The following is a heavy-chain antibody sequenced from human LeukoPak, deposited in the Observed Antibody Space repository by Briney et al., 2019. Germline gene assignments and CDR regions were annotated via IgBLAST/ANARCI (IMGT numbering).Heavy chain of an antibody. CDR1: GGSISSYY. V-gene: IGHV4-59*01. Sequence: SETLSLTCTVSGGSISSYYWSWIRQPPGKGLEWIGYIYYSGSTNYNPSLKSRVTISVDTSKNQFSLKLSSVTAADTAVYYCARVVAATQVLDYWGQGTLVTVSS. D-gene: IGHD6-13*01. CDR3: ARVVAATQVLDY. CDR2: IYYSGST. J-gene: IGHJ4*02.